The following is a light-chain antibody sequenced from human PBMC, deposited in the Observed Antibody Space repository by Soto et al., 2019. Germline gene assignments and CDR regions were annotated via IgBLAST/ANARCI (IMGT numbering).Light chain of an antibody. V-gene: IGKV3-20*01. CDR2: GAS. CDR1: QSVSSR. CDR3: QQYGSSPLIS. J-gene: IGKJ5*01. Sequence: EIVLTQSPGTLSLSPGERATLSCRASQSVSSRLAWYQQKPGQAPRLLISGASSRATGIPDRFSGSGSGTDFTLTISRLEPEDFAVYYCQQYGSSPLISFGQGTRLEIK.